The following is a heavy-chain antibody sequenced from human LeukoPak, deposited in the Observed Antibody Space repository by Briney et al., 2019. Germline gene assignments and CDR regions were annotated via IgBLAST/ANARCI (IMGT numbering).Heavy chain of an antibody. CDR3: ARLGMATTWRFDY. CDR2: IYPGDSDT. Sequence: GESLKISCKGSGYIFTNYWIGWVRQTPGKGLEWMGIIYPGDSDTRYSPSFQGQVTISADKSISTAYLQCSSLKASDTAMYYCARLGMATTWRFDYWGQGTQVTVSS. V-gene: IGHV5-51*01. J-gene: IGHJ4*02. D-gene: IGHD5-24*01. CDR1: GYIFTNYW.